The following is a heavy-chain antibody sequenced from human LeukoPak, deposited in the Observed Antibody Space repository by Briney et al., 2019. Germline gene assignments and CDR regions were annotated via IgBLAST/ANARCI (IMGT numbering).Heavy chain of an antibody. CDR3: ARVVSNGDRAAFDI. D-gene: IGHD2-8*01. Sequence: PSETLSLTCAVYGGSFSGYNWNWIRQAPGKGLEWIGEINHLGNNKKSPSLKGRVTISLDTSKNQVSLKLSSVTAADTAVYYCARVVSNGDRAAFDIWGQGTMITVSS. CDR2: INHLGNN. J-gene: IGHJ3*02. V-gene: IGHV4-34*01. CDR1: GGSFSGYN.